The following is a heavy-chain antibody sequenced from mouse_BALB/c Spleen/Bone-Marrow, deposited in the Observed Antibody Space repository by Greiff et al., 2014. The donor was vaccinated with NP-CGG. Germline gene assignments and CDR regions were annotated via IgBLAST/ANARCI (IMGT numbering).Heavy chain of an antibody. CDR3: AREGDGYYVGAMDY. J-gene: IGHJ4*01. CDR2: INPYNDGT. CDR1: GYTFSSYV. V-gene: IGHV1-14*01. Sequence: VQLQQSGPELGKPGASVKMSCKASGYTFSSYVIHWVKQKPGQGLEWIGYINPYNDGTKYNEKFKGKATLTSDKSSSTAYIDLSSLTSEDSAVYYCAREGDGYYVGAMDYWGQGTSVTVSS. D-gene: IGHD2-3*01.